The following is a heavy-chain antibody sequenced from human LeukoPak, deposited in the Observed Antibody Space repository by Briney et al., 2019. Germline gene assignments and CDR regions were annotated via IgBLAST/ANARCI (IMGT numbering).Heavy chain of an antibody. D-gene: IGHD2-15*01. CDR1: GNTFTGYY. V-gene: IGHV1-2*02. Sequence: ASVKVSCKASGNTFTGYYMHWVRQAPGQGLEWMRWIDPNTVGTNYAQKFQGRVTMTRDTSISTAYMELSRLRSDDTAVYYCARVRSRLVVAATRANWFDPWGQGTLVTVSS. CDR2: IDPNTVGT. J-gene: IGHJ5*02. CDR3: ARVRSRLVVAATRANWFDP.